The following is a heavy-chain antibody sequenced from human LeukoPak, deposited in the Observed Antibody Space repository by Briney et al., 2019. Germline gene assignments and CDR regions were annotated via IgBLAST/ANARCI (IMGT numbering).Heavy chain of an antibody. J-gene: IGHJ4*02. V-gene: IGHV1-2*02. CDR3: ARESPLEPRATTGQIDY. D-gene: IGHD1-1*01. CDR1: GYTFTSYG. Sequence: ASVKVSCKASGYTFTSYGISWVRQAPGQGLEWMGWINPNSGGTNYAQKFQGRVTMTRDTSISTAYMELSRLRSDDTAVYYCARESPLEPRATTGQIDYWGQGTLVTVSS. CDR2: INPNSGGT.